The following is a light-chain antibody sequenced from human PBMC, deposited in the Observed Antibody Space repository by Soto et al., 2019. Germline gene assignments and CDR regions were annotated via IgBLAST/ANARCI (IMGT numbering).Light chain of an antibody. J-gene: IGLJ1*01. CDR2: EVS. CDR1: SSDIGAYDY. CDR3: ISYTSSSTLYV. Sequence: VLTQPASLSGSPGQSITISCTGTSSDIGAYDYVSWFQQHPGKAPKVMIFEVSNRPSGVSIRFSGSKSGNTASLTISGLQAEDEADYYCISYTSSSTLYVFGTGTKVTVL. V-gene: IGLV2-14*01.